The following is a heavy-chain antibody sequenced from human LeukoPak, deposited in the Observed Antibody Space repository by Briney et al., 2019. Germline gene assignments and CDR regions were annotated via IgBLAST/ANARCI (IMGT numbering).Heavy chain of an antibody. D-gene: IGHD3-10*01. V-gene: IGHV3-7*01. CDR2: INQDGDEK. CDR3: ARPSSIYGELDY. J-gene: IGHJ4*02. Sequence: GGSLRLSCEASGFTFSSYWMSWLRQAPGEGLEWVAKINQDGDEKYYVDSVRGRFSISRDNGKNSLYLQMNSLRAEDTAVYYCARPSSIYGELDYWGPGTLFTVSS. CDR1: GFTFSSYW.